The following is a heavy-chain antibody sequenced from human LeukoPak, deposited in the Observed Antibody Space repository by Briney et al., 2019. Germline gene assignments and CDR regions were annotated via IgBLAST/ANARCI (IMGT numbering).Heavy chain of an antibody. CDR1: GGTFSSYA. J-gene: IGHJ4*02. D-gene: IGHD3-22*01. CDR3: ARLSGPYYYEWSCYPPYFDY. Sequence: ASVKVSCKASGGTFSSYAISWVRQAPGQGLEWMGRIIPIFGTANYAQKFQGRVTITTDESTSTAYMELSSLRSEDTAVYYCARLSGPYYYEWSCYPPYFDYWGQGTLVTVSS. CDR2: IIPIFGTA. V-gene: IGHV1-69*05.